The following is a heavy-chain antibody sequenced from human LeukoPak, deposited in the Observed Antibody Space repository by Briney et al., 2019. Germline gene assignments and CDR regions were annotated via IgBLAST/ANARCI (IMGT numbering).Heavy chain of an antibody. D-gene: IGHD2/OR15-2a*01. V-gene: IGHV3-33*01. CDR3: ARDGEYFSVADY. Sequence: GGSLRLSCAASGFTFSWYGIHWVRQAPGKGLEWVAVIWYDGSKKYYADSVKGRFTISRDNAKNTLYLQMNSLRAEDTALYYCARDGEYFSVADYWGQGTLVTVSS. CDR1: GFTFSWYG. CDR2: IWYDGSKK. J-gene: IGHJ4*02.